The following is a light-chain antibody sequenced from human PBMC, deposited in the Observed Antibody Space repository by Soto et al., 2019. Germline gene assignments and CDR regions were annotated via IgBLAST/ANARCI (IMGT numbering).Light chain of an antibody. CDR3: QQYTTYSGT. CDR1: QSISTW. J-gene: IGKJ3*01. Sequence: DIQMTQSPSTLSASVGDRVTITCRASQSISTWLAWYQQKPGTAPKPLIYRASNLESGVPARFSGSGSGTEFTLNISSLQPDDFATYYCQQYTTYSGTFGPGTKVDIK. V-gene: IGKV1-5*03. CDR2: RAS.